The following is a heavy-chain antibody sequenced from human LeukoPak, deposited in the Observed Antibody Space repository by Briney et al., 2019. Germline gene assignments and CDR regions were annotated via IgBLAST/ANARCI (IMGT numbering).Heavy chain of an antibody. CDR2: ISGSGGST. V-gene: IGHV3-23*01. D-gene: IGHD1-26*01. Sequence: GGSLRLSCAASGFTFSSYAMSWVRQAPGKGLEWVSAISGSGGSTYYADSVKGRFTISRDNSKNTLYLQMDSLRAEDTAVYYCAKSLSGSYYPGYWGQGTLVTVSS. CDR3: AKSLSGSYYPGY. CDR1: GFTFSSYA. J-gene: IGHJ4*02.